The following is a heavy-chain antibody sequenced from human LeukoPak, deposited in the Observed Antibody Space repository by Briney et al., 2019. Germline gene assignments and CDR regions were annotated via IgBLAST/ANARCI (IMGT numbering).Heavy chain of an antibody. J-gene: IGHJ4*02. D-gene: IGHD3-22*01. CDR3: AKGISSGYYFDY. CDR2: ISGSGAST. V-gene: IGHV3-23*01. CDR1: GFTFSTYG. Sequence: GGSLRLSCAASGFTFSTYGMSWVRQAPGKGLEWVSSISGSGASTYYADSVKGRFTISRDNSKNTLYLQMNSLRAEDTAVYYCAKGISSGYYFDYWGQGTLVTVSS.